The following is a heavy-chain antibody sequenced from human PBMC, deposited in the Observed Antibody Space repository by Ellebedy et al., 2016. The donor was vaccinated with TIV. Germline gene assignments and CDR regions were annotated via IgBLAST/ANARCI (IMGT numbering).Heavy chain of an antibody. V-gene: IGHV2-5*02. CDR1: GFSLSTSGVG. D-gene: IGHD6-13*01. CDR3: AHRGLDSSSWYGNWFDP. CDR2: IYWDDDK. J-gene: IGHJ5*02. Sequence: SGPTLVKPTQTLTLTCTFSGFSLSTSGVGVGWIRQPPGKALEWLALIYWDDDKRYSPSLKSRLTITKDTSKNQVVLTMTHMDPVDTATYYCAHRGLDSSSWYGNWFDPWGQGTLVTVSS.